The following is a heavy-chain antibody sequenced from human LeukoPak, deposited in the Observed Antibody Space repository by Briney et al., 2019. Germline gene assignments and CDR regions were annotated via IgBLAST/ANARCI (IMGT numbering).Heavy chain of an antibody. D-gene: IGHD1-1*01. CDR2: IYSGDSDT. J-gene: IGHJ4*02. Sequence: GESLKIFCKGSGYSFTNYWIGWVRQMPGKGLEWMGIIYSGDSDTRYSPSFQGQVTISADKSISTAYLQWSSLKASDTAMYYCARQGRWNDFDYWGQGTPVTVSS. CDR1: GYSFTNYW. V-gene: IGHV5-51*01. CDR3: ARQGRWNDFDY.